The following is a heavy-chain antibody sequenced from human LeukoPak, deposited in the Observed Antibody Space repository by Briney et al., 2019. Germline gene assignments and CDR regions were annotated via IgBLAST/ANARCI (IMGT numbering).Heavy chain of an antibody. CDR2: ISISGGST. Sequence: GGSLRLSCAASGFTFSSYGMHWVRQAPGKGLEWVLAISISGGSTYYADSVKGRFTISRDNSKNTLYLQMNSLRAEDTAVYYCAKVGRIAAAGRTGGSGDSFDYWGQGTLVTVSS. D-gene: IGHD6-13*01. CDR1: GFTFSSYG. V-gene: IGHV3-23*01. J-gene: IGHJ4*02. CDR3: AKVGRIAAAGRTGGSGDSFDY.